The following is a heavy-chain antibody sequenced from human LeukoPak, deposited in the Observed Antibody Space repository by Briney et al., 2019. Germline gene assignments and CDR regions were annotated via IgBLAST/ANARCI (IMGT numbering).Heavy chain of an antibody. J-gene: IGHJ4*02. CDR2: ISYDGSNK. Sequence: GGSLRLSCAASGFTFSSYAMHWVRQAPGKGLEWVAVISYDGSNKYYADSVKGRFTISRDNSKNTLYLQMNSLRAEDTAVYYCAKLRGCSYGYWGQGTLVTVSS. CDR3: AKLRGCSYGY. D-gene: IGHD5-18*01. V-gene: IGHV3-30*18. CDR1: GFTFSSYA.